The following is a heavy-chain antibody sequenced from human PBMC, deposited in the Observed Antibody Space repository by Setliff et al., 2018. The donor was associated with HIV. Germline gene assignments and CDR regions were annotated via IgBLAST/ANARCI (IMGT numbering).Heavy chain of an antibody. Sequence: SETLSLTCTVFGDSISSSGYYWSWIRQYPGKGLEWIGYIHYSGSTSFNPSLKSRVTISVDTSNNQFSLKLRSVTAADTAVYYCARERGSGSLDAFDIWGHGTMVTVSS. CDR3: ARERGSGSLDAFDI. CDR2: IHYSGST. V-gene: IGHV4-31*03. J-gene: IGHJ3*02. D-gene: IGHD3-10*01. CDR1: GDSISSSGYY.